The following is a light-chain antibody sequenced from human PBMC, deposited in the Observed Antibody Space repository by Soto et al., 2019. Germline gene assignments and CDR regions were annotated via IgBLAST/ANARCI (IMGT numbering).Light chain of an antibody. Sequence: QSVLTQPPSASGSPGQSVTISCTGTSSDVGGYNYVSWYQHHPGNAPKLMIYEVNKRTSGVPDRFSGSKSGNTASLTVSGLQAEDEADYYCSSYAGSNTPYVFXTGTKLTVL. J-gene: IGLJ1*01. CDR1: SSDVGGYNY. V-gene: IGLV2-8*01. CDR2: EVN. CDR3: SSYAGSNTPYV.